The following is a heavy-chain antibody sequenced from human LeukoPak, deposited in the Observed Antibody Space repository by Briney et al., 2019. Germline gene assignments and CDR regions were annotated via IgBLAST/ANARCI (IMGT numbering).Heavy chain of an antibody. CDR1: GGSISSYY. Sequence: PSETLSLTCTVSGGSISSYYWSWIRQPPGKGLEWIGYIYYSGTTNYNPSLKSRVTISVDTSKNQFSLKLSSVTAADTAVYYCARGVYIAAAQYGYWGQGSLVTVSS. V-gene: IGHV4-59*01. D-gene: IGHD6-13*01. J-gene: IGHJ4*02. CDR3: ARGVYIAAAQYGY. CDR2: IYYSGTT.